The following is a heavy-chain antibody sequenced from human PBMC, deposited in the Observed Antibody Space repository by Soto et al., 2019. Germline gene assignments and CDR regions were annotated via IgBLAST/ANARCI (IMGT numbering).Heavy chain of an antibody. CDR3: ARDKIPGLFDY. CDR2: IYYSGST. CDR1: GDSINNFY. V-gene: IGHV4-59*12. D-gene: IGHD2-21*01. J-gene: IGHJ4*02. Sequence: SETLSLTCTVSGDSINNFYWSWIRQPPGKGLEWIGYIYYSGSTNYNPSLKSRVTISVDTSKNQFSLKLTSVTAADTAVYYCARDKIPGLFDYWGQGSLVT.